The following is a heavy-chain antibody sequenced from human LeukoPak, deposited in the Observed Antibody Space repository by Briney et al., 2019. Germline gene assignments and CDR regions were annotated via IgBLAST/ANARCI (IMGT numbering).Heavy chain of an antibody. CDR2: INPNSGGT. J-gene: IGHJ4*02. Sequence: ASVKVSCKASGYTFTSYYMHWVRQAPGQGLEWMGWINPNSGGTNSAQNFQGRVTMTRDTSISTAYMELSRLRSDDTAVYYCARDGLESGSYFPVDYWGQGTLVTVSS. CDR1: GYTFTSYY. D-gene: IGHD1-26*01. V-gene: IGHV1-2*02. CDR3: ARDGLESGSYFPVDY.